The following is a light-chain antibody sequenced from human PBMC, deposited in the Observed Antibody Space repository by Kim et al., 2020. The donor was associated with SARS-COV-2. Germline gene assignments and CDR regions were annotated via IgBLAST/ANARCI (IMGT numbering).Light chain of an antibody. CDR2: AAS. V-gene: IGKV1-9*01. CDR3: QQLNSYRT. J-gene: IGKJ1*01. Sequence: PASVGDRGTITCRASQGISSYLAWYQQKPGKAPKLLIYAASTLESGVPSRFSGSGSGTDFTLTISSLQPEDFATYYCQQLNSYRTFGQGTKVDIK. CDR1: QGISSY.